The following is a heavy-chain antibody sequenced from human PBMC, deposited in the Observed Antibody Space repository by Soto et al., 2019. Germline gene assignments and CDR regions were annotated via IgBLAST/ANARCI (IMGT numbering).Heavy chain of an antibody. CDR1: GGPFSDYA. CDR2: IIPMFGTA. Sequence: QVQLVQSGAEVKKPGSSVKVSCKVSGGPFSDYAVSWVRQAPGQGLEWMGGIIPMFGTANYAQKFQGRVTITAHESTTTAYMELSSLRSEDTAVYYCARDLDYYGSGNYYNRIDYWGQGTLVTVSS. J-gene: IGHJ4*02. V-gene: IGHV1-69*01. D-gene: IGHD3-10*01. CDR3: ARDLDYYGSGNYYNRIDY.